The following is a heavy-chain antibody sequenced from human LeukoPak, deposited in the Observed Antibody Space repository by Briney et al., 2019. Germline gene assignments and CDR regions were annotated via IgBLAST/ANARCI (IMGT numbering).Heavy chain of an antibody. D-gene: IGHD1-7*01. V-gene: IGHV3-48*03. Sequence: GGSLRLSCAASGFTFSSYEMNWVRQAPGKGLEWVSYISRSGITRYYADSVKGRFTNSRDNAKYSLDLQMNCLRAEVTAVYYGASDWNCFDYWGQGTLVSVSS. J-gene: IGHJ4*02. CDR1: GFTFSSYE. CDR3: ASDWNCFDY. CDR2: ISRSGITR.